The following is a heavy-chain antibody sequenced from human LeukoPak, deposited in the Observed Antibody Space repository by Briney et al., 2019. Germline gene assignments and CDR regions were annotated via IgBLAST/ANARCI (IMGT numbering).Heavy chain of an antibody. Sequence: SVNVPCKACVCSFHKNVFRWLGPAPGQGLEWMGRIIPIFGTANYAQKFQGSVTITADKSTRTAYMELRIRRSEVTAVYYCTRETSDYWGQGTLVTVSS. CDR2: IIPIFGTA. V-gene: IGHV1-69*06. J-gene: IGHJ4*02. CDR3: TRETSDY. CDR1: VCSFHKNV.